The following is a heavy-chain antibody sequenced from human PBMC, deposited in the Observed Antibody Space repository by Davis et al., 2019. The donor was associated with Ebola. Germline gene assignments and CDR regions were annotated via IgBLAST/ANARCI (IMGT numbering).Heavy chain of an antibody. CDR1: GGSISSGGYY. D-gene: IGHD3-3*01. CDR2: IYYSGST. J-gene: IGHJ6*02. Sequence: SETLSLTCTVSGGSISSGGYYWSWIRQHPGKGLEWIGYIYYSGSTYYNPSLKSRVTISVDTSKNQFSLKLSSVTAADTAVYYCARAPYDFWSGYHYYYYYGMDVWGQGTTVTVSS. CDR3: ARAPYDFWSGYHYYYYYGMDV. V-gene: IGHV4-31*03.